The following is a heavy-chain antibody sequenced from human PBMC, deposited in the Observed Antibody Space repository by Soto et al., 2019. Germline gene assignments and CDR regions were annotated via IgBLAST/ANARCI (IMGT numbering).Heavy chain of an antibody. CDR3: AKLGGIAAAGNPKKEYFQH. J-gene: IGHJ1*01. CDR2: ISWNSGSI. Sequence: EVQLVESGGGLVQPGRSLRLSCAASGFTFDDYAMHWVRQAPGKGLEWVSGISWNSGSIGYADSVKGRFTISRDNAKNSLYLQMNSLRAEHTALYYCAKLGGIAAAGNPKKEYFQHWGQGTLVTVSS. D-gene: IGHD6-13*01. CDR1: GFTFDDYA. V-gene: IGHV3-9*01.